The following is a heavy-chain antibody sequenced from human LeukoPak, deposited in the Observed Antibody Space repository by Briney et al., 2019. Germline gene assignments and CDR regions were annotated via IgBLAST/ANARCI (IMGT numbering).Heavy chain of an antibody. CDR1: GFTFSSYA. D-gene: IGHD2-21*02. V-gene: IGHV3-7*03. J-gene: IGHJ4*02. Sequence: GGSLRLSCAASGFTFSSYAMHWVRQAPGKGLELVANIKQDRSEKYYVDSVKGRFTISRDNAKNSLYLQMNSLRAEDTAVYYCAAQRLVVTAQDYWGPGTLVTVSS. CDR3: AAQRLVVTAQDY. CDR2: IKQDRSEK.